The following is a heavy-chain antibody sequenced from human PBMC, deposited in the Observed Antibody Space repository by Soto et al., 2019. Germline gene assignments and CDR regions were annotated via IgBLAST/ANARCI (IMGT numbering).Heavy chain of an antibody. Sequence: PSETLSLTCTVSGGFISNYYWSWIRQSPGKGLEWIGYIHHSGSTNYNPSLKSRVTMSVDTSRNQFSLKLSSVTAADTAVYYCALLIAVAGVDYWGQGTLVTVSS. CDR2: IHHSGST. V-gene: IGHV4-59*01. CDR1: GGFISNYY. CDR3: ALLIAVAGVDY. D-gene: IGHD6-19*01. J-gene: IGHJ4*02.